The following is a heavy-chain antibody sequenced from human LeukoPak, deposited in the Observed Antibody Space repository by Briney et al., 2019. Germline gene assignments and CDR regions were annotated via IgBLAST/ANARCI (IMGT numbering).Heavy chain of an antibody. Sequence: ASVKVSCKASGYTFTSYDINWVRQATGQGLEWMGWMNPNSGNTGYAQRFQGRVTMTRNTSISTAYMELSSLRSEDTAVYYCARGKDYGDYGGRWGQGTLVTVSS. CDR2: MNPNSGNT. V-gene: IGHV1-8*01. D-gene: IGHD4-17*01. J-gene: IGHJ4*02. CDR1: GYTFTSYD. CDR3: ARGKDYGDYGGR.